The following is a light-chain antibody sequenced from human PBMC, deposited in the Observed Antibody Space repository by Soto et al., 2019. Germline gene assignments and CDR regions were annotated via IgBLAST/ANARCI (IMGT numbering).Light chain of an antibody. CDR3: QQYGSSGT. CDR2: GAS. J-gene: IGKJ1*01. Sequence: EFVFTQSPCTLSLSPVERSTLSCGASQSVSNNYLAWYQQKPGQAPRLLIYGASNRATGIPDRFSGSGSGTDFTLTISRLEPEDFAVYYCQQYGSSGTFGQGTKVDIK. CDR1: QSVSNNY. V-gene: IGKV3-20*01.